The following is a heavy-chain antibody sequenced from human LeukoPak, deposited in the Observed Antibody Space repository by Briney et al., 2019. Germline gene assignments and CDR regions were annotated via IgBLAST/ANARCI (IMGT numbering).Heavy chain of an antibody. CDR3: ARDQVPGIAVAGTGGYYYYGMDV. J-gene: IGHJ6*02. CDR2: IKQDGSEK. D-gene: IGHD6-19*01. V-gene: IGHV3-7*01. CDR1: GFTFSSYW. Sequence: GGSLRLSCAASGFTFSSYWMSWVRQAPGKGLEWVANIKQDGSEKYYVDSVKGRFTISRDNSKNTLYLQMNSLRAEDTAVYYCARDQVPGIAVAGTGGYYYYGMDVWGQGTTVTVSS.